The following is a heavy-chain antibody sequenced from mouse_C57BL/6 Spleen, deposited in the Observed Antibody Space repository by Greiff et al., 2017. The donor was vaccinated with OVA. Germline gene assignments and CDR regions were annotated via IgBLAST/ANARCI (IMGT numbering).Heavy chain of an antibody. Sequence: EVKLVESEGGLVQPGSSMKLSRTASGFTFSDYYMAWVRQVPEKGLEWVANINYDGSSTYYLDSLKSRFIISRDNAKNILYLQMSSLKSEDTATYYCARVQLGQMDYWGQGTSVTVSS. CDR2: INYDGSST. CDR1: GFTFSDYY. V-gene: IGHV5-16*01. D-gene: IGHD4-1*02. J-gene: IGHJ4*01. CDR3: ARVQLGQMDY.